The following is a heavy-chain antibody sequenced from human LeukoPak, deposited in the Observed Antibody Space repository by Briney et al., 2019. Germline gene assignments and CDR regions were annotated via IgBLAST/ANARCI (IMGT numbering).Heavy chain of an antibody. CDR1: GYSFTYYR. Sequence: GESLKISCKGSGYSFTYYRIGWVRQMPGKGLEWMGIIYPGDSDTRYRPSFQGQVTISVDKSISTAYLQWSSLKVSDTAMYYCARQDGNSKYYFDYWGQGTLVTVSS. CDR3: ARQDGNSKYYFDY. J-gene: IGHJ4*02. CDR2: IYPGDSDT. V-gene: IGHV5-51*01. D-gene: IGHD1-1*01.